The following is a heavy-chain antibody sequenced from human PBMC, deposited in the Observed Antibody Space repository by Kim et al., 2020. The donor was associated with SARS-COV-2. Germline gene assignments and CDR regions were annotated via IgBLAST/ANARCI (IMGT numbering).Heavy chain of an antibody. CDR2: ISSSSSTI. CDR1: GFTFSSYS. D-gene: IGHD6-13*01. J-gene: IGHJ6*02. Sequence: GGSLRLSCAASGFTFSSYSMNWVRQAPGKGLEWVSYISSSSSTIYYADSVKGRFTISRDNAKNSLYLQMNSLRDEDTAVYYCARDIAAAGRPHYYYYGMDVWGQGTTVTVSS. V-gene: IGHV3-48*02. CDR3: ARDIAAAGRPHYYYYGMDV.